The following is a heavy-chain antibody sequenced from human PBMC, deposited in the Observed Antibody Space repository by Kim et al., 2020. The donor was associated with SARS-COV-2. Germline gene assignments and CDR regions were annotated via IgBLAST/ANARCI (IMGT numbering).Heavy chain of an antibody. V-gene: IGHV3-43*02. CDR1: GFTFDDYA. D-gene: IGHD6-13*01. CDR2: ISGDGGST. J-gene: IGHJ6*02. Sequence: GGSLRLSCAASGFTFDDYAMHWVRQAPGKGLEWVSLISGDGGSTYYADSVKGRFTISRDNSKNSLYLQMNSLRTEDTALYYCAKDNTAAAGPYYYYYGMDVWGQGTTVTVSS. CDR3: AKDNTAAAGPYYYYYGMDV.